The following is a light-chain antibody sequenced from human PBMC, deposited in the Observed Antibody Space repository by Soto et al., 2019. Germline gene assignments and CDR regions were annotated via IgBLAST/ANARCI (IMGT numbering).Light chain of an antibody. CDR3: ISYKTDAPFV. J-gene: IGLJ1*01. CDR1: RSDIGASNS. Sequence: QSALTQPASVSGSPGQSITISCAGTRSDIGASNSVSWYQHLPGKPPTLIIYEATNRPSGVSERFSGSKTGDTASLTISGLQADDEAEYFCISYKTDAPFVFGSGTKLTVL. CDR2: EAT. V-gene: IGLV2-14*01.